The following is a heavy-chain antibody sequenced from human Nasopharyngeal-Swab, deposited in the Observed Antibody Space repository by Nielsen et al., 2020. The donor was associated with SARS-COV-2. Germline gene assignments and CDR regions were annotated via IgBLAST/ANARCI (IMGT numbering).Heavy chain of an antibody. CDR3: ARAPRPWQQLVSY. CDR2: ISYDGSNK. Sequence: GASLKISCAASGFTFSSYAMHWVRQAPGKGLEWVAVISYDGSNKYYADSVKGLFTISRDNSKNTLYLQMNSLRAEDTAVYYCARAPRPWQQLVSYWGQGTLVTVSS. V-gene: IGHV3-30-3*01. J-gene: IGHJ4*02. CDR1: GFTFSSYA. D-gene: IGHD6-13*01.